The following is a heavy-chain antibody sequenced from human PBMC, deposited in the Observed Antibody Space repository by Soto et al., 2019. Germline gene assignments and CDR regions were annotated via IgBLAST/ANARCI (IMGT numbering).Heavy chain of an antibody. J-gene: IGHJ4*02. V-gene: IGHV4-30-4*01. Sequence: QVQLQASGPGLVKPSQTLSLTCTVSGDSVSGGDSYWSWIRQPPGKALEWIGYTSFSGYTSYTPSPKRRVTISVDMSKSQFSLRLTSVTAADTAIYYCVRGGNPYHYATSGPGTFDKWGQGTLVSVSS. CDR3: VRGGNPYHYATSGPGTFDK. CDR2: TSFSGYT. D-gene: IGHD3-22*01. CDR1: GDSVSGGDSY.